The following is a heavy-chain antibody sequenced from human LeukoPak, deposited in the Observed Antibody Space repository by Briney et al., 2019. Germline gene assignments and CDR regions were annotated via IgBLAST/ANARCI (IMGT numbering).Heavy chain of an antibody. CDR3: ATGPYNAFEM. V-gene: IGHV3-74*01. CDR1: GFTFRSNW. CDR2: VKGDGIST. J-gene: IGHJ3*02. D-gene: IGHD2-2*02. Sequence: GGSLRLSCAASGFTFRSNWMHWVRQAPGRGLVWVSRVKGDGISTLYADFVEGRFTISRDNARNTLYLQMNSLRADDTALYYCATGPYNAFEMWGQGTMVTVSS.